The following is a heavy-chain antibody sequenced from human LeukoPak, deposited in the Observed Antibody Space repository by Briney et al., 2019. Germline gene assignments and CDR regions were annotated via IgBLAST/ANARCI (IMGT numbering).Heavy chain of an antibody. V-gene: IGHV3-66*01. D-gene: IGHD2-15*01. CDR3: ASTFPYCGGGSCAL. J-gene: IGHJ4*02. CDR1: GFTVSSNY. CDR2: IYSGGST. Sequence: GGSLRLSCAASGFTVSSNYMSWVRQAPGKGLEWVSVIYSGGSTYYADSVKGRFTISRDNAKNSLYLQMNSLRAEDTAIYYCASTFPYCGGGSCALGGQGTLVTVSS.